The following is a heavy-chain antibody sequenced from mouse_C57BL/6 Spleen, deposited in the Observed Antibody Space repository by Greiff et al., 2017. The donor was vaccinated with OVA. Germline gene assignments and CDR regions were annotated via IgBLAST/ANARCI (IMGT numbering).Heavy chain of an antibody. CDR2: IYPGDGDT. Sequence: QVQLKESGPELVKPGASVKISCKASGYAFSSSWMNWVKQRPGKGLEWIGRIYPGDGDTNYNGKFKGKATLTADKSSSTAYMQLSSLTSEDSAVYFCARDLYDSLYYFDYWGQGTTLTVSS. V-gene: IGHV1-82*01. D-gene: IGHD2-3*01. CDR3: ARDLYDSLYYFDY. J-gene: IGHJ2*01. CDR1: GYAFSSSW.